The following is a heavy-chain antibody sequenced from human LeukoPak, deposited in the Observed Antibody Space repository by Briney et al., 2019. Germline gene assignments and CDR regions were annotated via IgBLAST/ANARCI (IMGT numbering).Heavy chain of an antibody. Sequence: GRSLRLSCAGSGFTFGGYGMHWFRQTPGKGLEWVAVIAHDRSRAFYADSVKGRFTISRDNSKNTMSVQMDDLRAEDTAVYYCTRYSNDHFDYWGQGTLVTVSS. J-gene: IGHJ4*02. CDR2: IAHDRSRA. V-gene: IGHV3-33*01. CDR3: TRYSNDHFDY. CDR1: GFTFGGYG. D-gene: IGHD6-13*01.